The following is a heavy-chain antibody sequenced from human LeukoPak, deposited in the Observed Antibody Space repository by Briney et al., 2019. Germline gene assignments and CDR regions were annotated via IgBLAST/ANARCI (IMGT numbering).Heavy chain of an antibody. CDR2: VYPGDSDT. V-gene: IGHV5-51*01. J-gene: IGHJ3*02. D-gene: IGHD2-2*01. Sequence: GESLKISCKGSGYSFTSYWIGWVRQMPGKGLEWMGSVYPGDSDTRFSPSFQGQVTFSADKSISTAYLQWSGLKASDTAMYFCARRKYQMLSAFDIWGQGTMVTVSS. CDR1: GYSFTSYW. CDR3: ARRKYQMLSAFDI.